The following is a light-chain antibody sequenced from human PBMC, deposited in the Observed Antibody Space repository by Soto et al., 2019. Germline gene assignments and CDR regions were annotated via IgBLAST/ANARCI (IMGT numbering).Light chain of an antibody. J-gene: IGLJ1*01. CDR3: SSYTSRHTYV. V-gene: IGLV2-14*03. CDR1: SSDFGAYNY. Sequence: QSALTQPASVSGSPGQSITISCTGTSSDFGAYNYVSWYQQHPGNAPKLMIYDVSNRPSGVSNRISGSKPGDTASLTISGLQDEDEADYYCSSYTSRHTYVFGTGTKLTVL. CDR2: DVS.